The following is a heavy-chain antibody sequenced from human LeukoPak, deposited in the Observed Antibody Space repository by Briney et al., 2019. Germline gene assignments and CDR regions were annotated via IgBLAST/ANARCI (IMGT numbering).Heavy chain of an antibody. Sequence: PGGSLRLSCAASGFTFSSYGMHWVRQAPGKGLEWVAVIWYDGSNKYYADSVKGRFTISRDNSKNLLYLQMNSQKAEDTAVYYCARGNTAMVTWGQGTLVTVSS. V-gene: IGHV3-33*01. D-gene: IGHD5-18*01. CDR2: IWYDGSNK. CDR3: ARGNTAMVT. J-gene: IGHJ4*02. CDR1: GFTFSSYG.